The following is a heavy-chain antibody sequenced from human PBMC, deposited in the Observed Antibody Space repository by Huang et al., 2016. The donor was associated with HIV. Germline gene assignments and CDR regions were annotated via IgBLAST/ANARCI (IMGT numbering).Heavy chain of an antibody. CDR2: INNNVTNT. Sequence: EVQLVESGGGLVQPGGSQRLSCAASGFTFSSYWMHWVCQDPGKGVLWLSRINNNVTNTTCADSVKGRITISRDNDRNTMYLQMTTLSDGETAVYYCARHRSSGGVEEAFDIWGPGTLVTVAS. D-gene: IGHD2-8*02. CDR1: GFTFSSYW. CDR3: ARHRSSGGVEEAFDI. J-gene: IGHJ3*02. V-gene: IGHV3-74*03.